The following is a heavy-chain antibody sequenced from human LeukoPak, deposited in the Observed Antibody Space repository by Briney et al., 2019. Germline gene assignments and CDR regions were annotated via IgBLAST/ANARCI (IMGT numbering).Heavy chain of an antibody. D-gene: IGHD2-2*01. Sequence: KPSQTLSLTCAVSGYSISSGYYWGWIRQPPGKGLEWIGSIYHSGSTYYNPSLKSRVTISVDTSKNQFSLKLSSVTAADTAAYYCARPGRYCSSTSCYMDVWGKGTTVTVSS. J-gene: IGHJ6*04. CDR2: IYHSGST. CDR3: ARPGRYCSSTSCYMDV. V-gene: IGHV4-38-2*01. CDR1: GYSISSGYY.